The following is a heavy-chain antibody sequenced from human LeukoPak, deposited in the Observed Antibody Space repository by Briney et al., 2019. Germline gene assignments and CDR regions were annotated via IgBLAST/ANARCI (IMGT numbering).Heavy chain of an antibody. CDR1: GLTFSSYS. Sequence: PGGSLRLSCAASGLTFSSYSMNWVRQAPGMGLEWVSSISSSSSYIYYADSVKGRFTISRDNAKNSLYLQMNSLRAEDTAVYYCTRRHYYSSGYYLFDYWGQGTLVTVSS. CDR2: ISSSSSYI. J-gene: IGHJ4*02. V-gene: IGHV3-21*01. CDR3: TRRHYYSSGYYLFDY. D-gene: IGHD3-22*01.